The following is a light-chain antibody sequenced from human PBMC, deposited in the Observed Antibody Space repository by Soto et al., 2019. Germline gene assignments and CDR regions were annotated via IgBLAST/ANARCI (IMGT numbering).Light chain of an antibody. CDR1: QSLLHSNGYNY. CDR3: MQALRTPIT. CDR2: LGS. J-gene: IGKJ5*01. Sequence: DIVMTQSPLSLPVTPGEPASISCRSSQSLLHSNGYNYLDWYLQKPGQSPQLLIYLGSNRASGVSDRFSGSGSGTDFTLKISRVEAEDVGVYYCMQALRTPITFGQGTRLEI. V-gene: IGKV2-28*01.